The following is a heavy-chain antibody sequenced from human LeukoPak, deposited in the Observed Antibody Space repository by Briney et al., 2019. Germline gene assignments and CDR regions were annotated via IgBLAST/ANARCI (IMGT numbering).Heavy chain of an antibody. CDR1: GFTFSSYA. V-gene: IGHV3-64*01. Sequence: PGGSLRLSCAASGFTFSSYAMHWVRQAPGKGLEYVSAISSNGGSTYYANSVKGRFTISRDNAKNSLYLQMNSLRAEDTAVYYCARLYGDHGVGIFDYWGQGTLVTVSS. CDR3: ARLYGDHGVGIFDY. D-gene: IGHD4-17*01. J-gene: IGHJ4*02. CDR2: ISSNGGST.